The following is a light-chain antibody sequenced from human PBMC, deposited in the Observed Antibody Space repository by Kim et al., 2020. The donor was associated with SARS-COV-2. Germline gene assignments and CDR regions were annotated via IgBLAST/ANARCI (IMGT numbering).Light chain of an antibody. CDR2: EVS. J-gene: IGLJ2*01. V-gene: IGLV2-8*01. Sequence: GQSFTIPCTGTSSDVGGYNYVSWYQQNPGKAPKLMIYEVSKRPSGVPDRFSGSKSGNTASLTVSGLQAEDEADYYCSSYAGSNNLVFGGGTQLTVL. CDR1: SSDVGGYNY. CDR3: SSYAGSNNLV.